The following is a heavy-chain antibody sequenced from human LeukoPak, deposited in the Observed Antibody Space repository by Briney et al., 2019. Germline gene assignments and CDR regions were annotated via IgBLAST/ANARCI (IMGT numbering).Heavy chain of an antibody. CDR2: IRSNSDGGTI. CDR1: GFSFYIAW. V-gene: IGHV3-15*07. Sequence: PGGSLRLSCATSGFSFYIAWMNWVRQAPGKGLEWVGRIRSNSDGGTIDYAAPVKGRYTLSRDDSKDTLYLQMNSLQTEDTAVYYCATDFYDSTWGQGTLVTVSS. J-gene: IGHJ5*02. CDR3: ATDFYDST. D-gene: IGHD3-22*01.